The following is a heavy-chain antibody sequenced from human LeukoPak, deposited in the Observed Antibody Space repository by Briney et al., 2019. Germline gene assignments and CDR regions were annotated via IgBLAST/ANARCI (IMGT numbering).Heavy chain of an antibody. CDR2: ISPSSGDS. V-gene: IGHV3-21*01. CDR3: ARDGGAVHFDY. CDR1: GFMFSSYF. D-gene: IGHD3-16*01. J-gene: IGHJ4*02. Sequence: GGSLRLSRAASGFMFSSYFMNWVRQAPGKGLEWVSSISPSSGDSYSADSVRGRFTISRDNAKNSLYLQMNSLRAEDTAVYYCARDGGAVHFDYWGQGTLVTVSS.